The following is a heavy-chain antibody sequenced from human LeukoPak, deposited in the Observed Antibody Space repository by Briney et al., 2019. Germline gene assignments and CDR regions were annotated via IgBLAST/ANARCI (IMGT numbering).Heavy chain of an antibody. CDR2: VYPSEST. V-gene: IGHV4-61*09. Sequence: SQTLSLTCTVSGCTINNTPYSWGWIRQPAGKGLEWIGKVYPSESTDYNPANPSFKSRRTMSVDSSKNQISRKMDSVTAADMAVYYCARVSQGYTSSSRGGYYYYHMDVWGKGTTV. J-gene: IGHJ6*03. CDR1: GCTINNTPYS. D-gene: IGHD6-6*01. CDR3: ARVSQGYTSSSRGGYYYYHMDV.